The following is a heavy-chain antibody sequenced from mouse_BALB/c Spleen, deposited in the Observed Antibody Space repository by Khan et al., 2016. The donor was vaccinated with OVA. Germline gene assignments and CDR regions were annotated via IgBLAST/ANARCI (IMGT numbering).Heavy chain of an antibody. D-gene: IGHD2-3*01. V-gene: IGHV3-2*02. CDR3: ARDGSRYYYTMDY. Sequence: VQLKQSGPSLVKPSQSLSLTCTVTGYSITSDYAWNWIRQLPGNKLEWMGYISSSGSTNYNPALKSRIFITRDTSKNQFFLQLNTVTTEDTATYYCARDGSRYYYTMDYWGQGTSVTVSS. CDR2: ISSSGST. CDR1: GYSITSDYA. J-gene: IGHJ4*01.